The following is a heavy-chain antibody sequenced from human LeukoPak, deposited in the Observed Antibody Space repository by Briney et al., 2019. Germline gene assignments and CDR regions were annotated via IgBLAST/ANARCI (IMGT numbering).Heavy chain of an antibody. CDR2: IIPIFGTA. D-gene: IGHD4-11*01. V-gene: IGHV1-69*05. CDR1: GGTFSSYA. Sequence: ASVKVSCKASGGTFSSYAISWVRQAPGQGLEWMGGIIPIFGTANYAQKFQGRVTITTDESTSTAYMELSSLRSEDTAVYYCAREAVGVTDYSNYNIPCWGQGTLVTVSS. CDR3: AREAVGVTDYSNYNIPC. J-gene: IGHJ4*02.